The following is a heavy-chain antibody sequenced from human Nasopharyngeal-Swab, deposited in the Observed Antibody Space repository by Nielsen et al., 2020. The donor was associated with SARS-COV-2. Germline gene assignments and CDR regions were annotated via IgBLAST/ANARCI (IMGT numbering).Heavy chain of an antibody. V-gene: IGHV3-30-3*01. CDR3: ARRISGGYDP. CDR2: ISYDGSNK. D-gene: IGHD1-26*01. J-gene: IGHJ5*02. Sequence: WIRQPPGKGLEWVAVISYDGSNKYYADSVKGRFTVSRDNAKKSLYLQMNSLRAEDTAVYYCARRISGGYDPWGQGTLVTVSS.